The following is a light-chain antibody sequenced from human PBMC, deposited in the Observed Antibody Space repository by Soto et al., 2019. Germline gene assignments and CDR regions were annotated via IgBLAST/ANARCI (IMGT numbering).Light chain of an antibody. CDR1: QSVYSSY. Sequence: EIVLTQSPGTLSLSPGDRATLSCRASQSVYSSYLAWYQQKPGQAPRLLIYGASSRATGIPDRFSGSGSGTDLTLTISRLESEDFAVYYCQQYGSSPLTFGGGTKVEI. V-gene: IGKV3-20*01. CDR3: QQYGSSPLT. CDR2: GAS. J-gene: IGKJ4*01.